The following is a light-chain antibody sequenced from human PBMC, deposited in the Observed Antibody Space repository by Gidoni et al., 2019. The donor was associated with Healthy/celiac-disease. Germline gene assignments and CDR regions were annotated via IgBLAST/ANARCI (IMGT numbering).Light chain of an antibody. Sequence: EIVLTQSPATLSLSPGERATISCRASQSVSSYLAWYQQKPGQAPRLLIYDASNRATGIPARFSGSGSGTYFSLTISSLEPEDFAVYYCQQRSHWPITFGQGTRLEIK. J-gene: IGKJ5*01. CDR3: QQRSHWPIT. CDR2: DAS. CDR1: QSVSSY. V-gene: IGKV3-11*01.